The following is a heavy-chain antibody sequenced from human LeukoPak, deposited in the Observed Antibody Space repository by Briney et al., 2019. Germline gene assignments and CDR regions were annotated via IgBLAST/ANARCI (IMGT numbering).Heavy chain of an antibody. CDR3: ARAPSSSWYGAGPSDAFDI. CDR1: GGSFSGYY. CDR2: INHSGST. J-gene: IGHJ3*02. D-gene: IGHD6-13*01. Sequence: PSETLSLTCAVYGGSFSGYYWSWIRQPPGKGLEWIGEINHSGSTNYNPSLKSRVTISVDTSKNQFSLKLSSVTAADTAVYYCARAPSSSWYGAGPSDAFDIWGQGTMVTVSS. V-gene: IGHV4-34*01.